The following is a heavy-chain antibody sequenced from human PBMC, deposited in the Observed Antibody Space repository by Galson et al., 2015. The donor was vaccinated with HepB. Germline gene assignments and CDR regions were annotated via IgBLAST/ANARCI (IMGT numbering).Heavy chain of an antibody. Sequence: ETLSLTCTVNDGSFRGYQWSWIRQPPGQGLEWIGEMNHSGRTDTNPSLKSRVTISVDTSNNQFSLRLSSVTAADTAVYYCARGRAFDIWDQGAMVTVSS. CDR3: ARGRAFDI. CDR2: MNHSGRT. J-gene: IGHJ3*02. CDR1: DGSFRGYQ. V-gene: IGHV4-34*01.